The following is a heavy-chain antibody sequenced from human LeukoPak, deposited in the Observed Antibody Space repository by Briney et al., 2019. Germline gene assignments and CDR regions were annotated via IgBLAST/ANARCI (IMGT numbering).Heavy chain of an antibody. CDR1: GFTFRNYD. CDR2: IRYDGNNK. CDR3: ARKDV. J-gene: IGHJ6*02. V-gene: IGHV3-30*02. Sequence: PGGSLRLSCAASGFTFRNYDMHWVRQAPGKGLEWVAFIRYDGNNKYYADSLKGRFTISRDNSKNTLYFQLNSLRAEDTAVYYCARKDVWGQGTTVTVSS.